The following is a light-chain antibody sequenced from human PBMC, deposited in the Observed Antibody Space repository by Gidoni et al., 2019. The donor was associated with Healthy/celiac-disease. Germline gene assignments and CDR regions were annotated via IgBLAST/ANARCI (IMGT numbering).Light chain of an antibody. CDR1: QSVSSN. CDR3: QQDNKWPRT. V-gene: IGKV3-15*01. J-gene: IGKJ1*01. CDR2: GAS. Sequence: EIVMTPSPATLSFSPGERAPLSCRASQSVSSNLAWYQQKPGQAPRLLIYGASTRATGIPARCSGRGSGKEFTLTISSLQSEDFAVYYCQQDNKWPRTFGQGTKVEIK.